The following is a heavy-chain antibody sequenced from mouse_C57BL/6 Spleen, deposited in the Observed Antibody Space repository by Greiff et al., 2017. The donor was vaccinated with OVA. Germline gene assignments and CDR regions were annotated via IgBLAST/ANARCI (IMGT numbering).Heavy chain of an antibody. CDR2: IDPENGDT. CDR1: GFNIKDDY. D-gene: IGHD1-1*01. V-gene: IGHV14-4*01. CDR3: TTGGSSSNWYFDV. Sequence: EVQLQQSGAELVRPGASVKLSCTASGFNIKDDYMHWVKQRPEQGLEWIGWIDPENGDTEYASKFQGKATITADTSSNTAYLQLSSLTSEDTAVYYGTTGGSSSNWYFDVWGTGTTVTVSS. J-gene: IGHJ1*03.